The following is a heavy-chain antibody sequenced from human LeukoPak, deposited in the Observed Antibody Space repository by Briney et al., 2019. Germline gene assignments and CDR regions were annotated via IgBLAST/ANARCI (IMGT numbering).Heavy chain of an antibody. D-gene: IGHD5-12*01. V-gene: IGHV3-21*01. CDR1: GFTFSSYS. J-gene: IGHJ4*02. Sequence: PGGSLRLSCAASGFTFSSYSMNWVRQAPGKGLEWVSSISSSSSYIYYADSVKGRFTISRDNAKNSLYLQMNSLRAEDSAVYYCAKGSGYDYRLYFDYWGQGTLVTVSS. CDR3: AKGSGYDYRLYFDY. CDR2: ISSSSSYI.